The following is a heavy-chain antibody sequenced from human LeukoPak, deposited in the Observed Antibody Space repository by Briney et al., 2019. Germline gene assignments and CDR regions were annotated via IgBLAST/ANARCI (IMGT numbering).Heavy chain of an antibody. V-gene: IGHV3-74*01. CDR1: GFTFGSYW. D-gene: IGHD3-16*01. CDR2: INSDGSST. J-gene: IGHJ4*02. CDR3: ARVGGRGSPVSY. Sequence: QPGGSLRLSCAAYGFTFGSYWMHWVRQAPGKGLMWVSRINSDGSSTSYADSVKGRFTISRDNAKNTLYLQMNSLRAEDTAVYYCARVGGRGSPVSYWGQGTLVTVSS.